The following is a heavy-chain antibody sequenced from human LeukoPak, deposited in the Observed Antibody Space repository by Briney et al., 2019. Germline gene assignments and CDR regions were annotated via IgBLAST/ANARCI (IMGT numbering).Heavy chain of an antibody. CDR3: ARHAGYCSSTSCYTDAFDI. CDR2: IYYSGST. J-gene: IGHJ3*02. CDR1: GGSISSYY. Sequence: SETLSLTYTVSGGSISSYYWSWIRQPPGKGLEWIGYIYYSGSTNYNPSLKSRVTISVDTSKNQFSLKLSSVTAADTAVYYCARHAGYCSSTSCYTDAFDIWGQGTMVTVSS. V-gene: IGHV4-59*08. D-gene: IGHD2-2*02.